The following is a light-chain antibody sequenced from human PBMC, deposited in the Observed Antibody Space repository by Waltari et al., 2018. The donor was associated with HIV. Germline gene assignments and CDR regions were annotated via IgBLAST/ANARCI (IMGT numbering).Light chain of an antibody. J-gene: IGKJ2*01. Sequence: EIVLTQSPATLSSSPGERATIPCRASQSVSSYLAWYQQKPGQAPRLLIYDASNRATGIPARFSGSGSGTDFTLTISSLEPEDFAVYYCQQRSNWPLMYTFGQGTKLEIK. CDR3: QQRSNWPLMYT. V-gene: IGKV3-11*01. CDR2: DAS. CDR1: QSVSSY.